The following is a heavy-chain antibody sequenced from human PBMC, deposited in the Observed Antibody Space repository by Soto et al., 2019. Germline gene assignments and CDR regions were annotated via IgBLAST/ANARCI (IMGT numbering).Heavy chain of an antibody. CDR1: GFSLNTNGEA. D-gene: IGHD6-19*01. J-gene: IGHJ4*02. CDR2: IYGNNDK. CDR3: AHRPTGWFLFDY. Sequence: ITLKESGPTLVKPTQTLTLTCTVSGFSLNTNGEAVGWIRQPPGKALEWLALIYGNNDKRYSPSLKNRLTITKYTSKNQVVLTMTNMDSTDTATYFCAHRPTGWFLFDYWGQGTLVTVSS. V-gene: IGHV2-5*01.